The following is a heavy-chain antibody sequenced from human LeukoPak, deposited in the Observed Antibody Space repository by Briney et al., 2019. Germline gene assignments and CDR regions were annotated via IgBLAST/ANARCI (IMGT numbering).Heavy chain of an antibody. CDR2: IYYSGST. CDR3: ARGGGYCSSTSCYNWFDP. V-gene: IGHV4-59*08. CDR1: GGSISSYY. D-gene: IGHD2-2*01. J-gene: IGHJ5*02. Sequence: SETLSLTCTVSGGSISSYYWSWIRQPPGKGLEWIGYIYYSGSTNYNPSLKSRVTISVDTSKNQFSLKQSSVTAADTAVYYCARGGGYCSSTSCYNWFDPWGQGTLVTVSS.